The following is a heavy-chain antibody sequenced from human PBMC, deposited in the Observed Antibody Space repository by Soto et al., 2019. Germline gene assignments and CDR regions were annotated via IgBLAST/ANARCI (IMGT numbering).Heavy chain of an antibody. CDR1: GCTLSNYW. Sequence: EVQLVESGGGLVQPGGSLRLSCAASGCTLSNYWMHWVRQAPGKGLAWVARIDHDGSTDYAGSVRGRFTVSRDNAENMLYLQMNSLRDDDTALYYCVRDSHGDYWGQGTLVTVSS. J-gene: IGHJ4*02. CDR3: VRDSHGDY. V-gene: IGHV3-74*01. CDR2: IDHDGST.